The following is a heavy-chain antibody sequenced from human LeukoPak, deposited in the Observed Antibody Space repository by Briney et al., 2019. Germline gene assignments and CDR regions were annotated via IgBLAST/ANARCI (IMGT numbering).Heavy chain of an antibody. CDR3: ARGQAGTLDFDY. Sequence: GASVKVSCKASGYTFTSYDINWVRQATGQGLEWMGWMNPNSGNTGYAQKFQGRVTMTRNTSISTGYMELSSLRSEDTAVYYCARGQAGTLDFDYWGQGTLVTVSS. J-gene: IGHJ4*02. CDR2: MNPNSGNT. D-gene: IGHD1-1*01. CDR1: GYTFTSYD. V-gene: IGHV1-8*01.